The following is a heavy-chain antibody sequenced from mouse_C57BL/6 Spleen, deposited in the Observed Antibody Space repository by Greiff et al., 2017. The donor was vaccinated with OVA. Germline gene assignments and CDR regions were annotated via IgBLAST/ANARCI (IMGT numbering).Heavy chain of an antibody. V-gene: IGHV1-81*01. CDR3: AEGYGGYYFDD. D-gene: IGHD2-2*01. CDR1: GYTFTSYG. J-gene: IGHJ2*01. Sequence: QVQLQQSGAELARPGASVKLSCKASGYTFTSYGIRWVKQRPGQGLEWIGEIYPRSGNTYYNEKFKGKATLTVDKSSSTAYMELRSLTAEDSADDFCAEGYGGYYFDDWGQGTTLTVSS. CDR2: IYPRSGNT.